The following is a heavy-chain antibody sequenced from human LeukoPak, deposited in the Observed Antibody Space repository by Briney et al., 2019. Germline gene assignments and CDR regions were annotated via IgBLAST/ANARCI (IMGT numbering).Heavy chain of an antibody. CDR1: GGTFSSYA. CDR3: ARDLYSSSWPSGYY. CDR2: ISAYNGNT. D-gene: IGHD6-13*01. V-gene: IGHV1-18*01. Sequence: ASVKVSCKASGGTFSSYAISWVRQAPGQGLEWMGWISAYNGNTNYAQKLQGRVTMTTDTSTSTAYMELRSLRSDDTAVYYCARDLYSSSWPSGYYWGQGTLVTVSS. J-gene: IGHJ4*02.